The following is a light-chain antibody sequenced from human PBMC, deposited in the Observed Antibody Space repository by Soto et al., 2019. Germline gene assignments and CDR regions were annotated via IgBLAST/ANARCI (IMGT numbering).Light chain of an antibody. J-gene: IGKJ1*01. V-gene: IGKV3-15*01. CDR1: QSVSSN. CDR2: GAS. Sequence: EIVMTQSPATLSVSPGERGTLSCRASQSVSSNLAWYQQKPGQAPRLLIYGASTRATGIPARFSGSRSGTEFTLTFSGLQSEDFAVYYCQQYNNWPLTFGQGTKVEIK. CDR3: QQYNNWPLT.